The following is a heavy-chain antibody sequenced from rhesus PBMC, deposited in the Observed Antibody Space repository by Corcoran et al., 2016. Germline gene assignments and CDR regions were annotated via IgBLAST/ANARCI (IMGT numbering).Heavy chain of an antibody. V-gene: IGHV4S2*01. Sequence: QVQLQESGPGLVKPSETLPLTCAVSGASIRNKYWSWIRQAPGKGLEGIGRIYPVGGSPHTHPSLKSRVTISMDTSKNQFSLKLTSVTAADTAVYYCARAPYEDDFGYYFDSLDVWGRGVLVTVSS. D-gene: IGHD3-9*01. CDR1: GASIRNKY. J-gene: IGHJ5-2*02. CDR2: IYPVGGSP. CDR3: ARAPYEDDFGYYFDSLDV.